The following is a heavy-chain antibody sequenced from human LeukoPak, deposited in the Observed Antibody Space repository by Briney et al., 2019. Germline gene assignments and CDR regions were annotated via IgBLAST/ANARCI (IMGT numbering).Heavy chain of an antibody. CDR1: RFTFSNYE. CDR3: TREDNWYFDL. CDR2: ISATGGGDPI. Sequence: PGGSLRLSCAASRFTFSNYEMNWVRQAPGKGLEWLSYISATGGGDPIYYADPVKGRFTISRDNAKSSLHLQLNSLTAEDTAVYYCTREDNWYFDLWGRGTLVTVSS. J-gene: IGHJ2*01. V-gene: IGHV3-48*03.